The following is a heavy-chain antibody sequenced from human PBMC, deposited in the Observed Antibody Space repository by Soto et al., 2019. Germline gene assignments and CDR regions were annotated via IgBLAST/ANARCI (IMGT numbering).Heavy chain of an antibody. J-gene: IGHJ4*02. Sequence: PSETLSLTCTASGGSISSYYWSWIRQPPGKGLAWIGYIYYSGSTNYNPSRKSRVTISVDTSKNQFSLKLSSVTAADTAVYYCARGPSGSPSEDYWGQGTLVTVSS. V-gene: IGHV4-59*01. CDR1: GGSISSYY. CDR3: ARGPSGSPSEDY. CDR2: IYYSGST. D-gene: IGHD1-26*01.